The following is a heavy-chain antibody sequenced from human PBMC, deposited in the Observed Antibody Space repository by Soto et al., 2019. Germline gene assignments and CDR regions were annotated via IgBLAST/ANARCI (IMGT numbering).Heavy chain of an antibody. D-gene: IGHD6-13*01. CDR2: ISDTGSHT. CDR1: GFTFSSYA. V-gene: IGHV3-23*01. CDR3: GTNTYTASWYF. J-gene: IGHJ4*02. Sequence: EVQLLESGGGLVQPGGSLRLSCVDSGFTFSSYAMTWVRQAPGKGLEWVSSISDTGSHTYYADSVKGRCTISRDSSKNTLYLQMNSLRVEDTAVYYCGTNTYTASWYFWGQGTLVTVSS.